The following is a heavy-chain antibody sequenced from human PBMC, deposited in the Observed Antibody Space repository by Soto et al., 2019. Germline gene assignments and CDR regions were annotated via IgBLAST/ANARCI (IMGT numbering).Heavy chain of an antibody. CDR3: PRDDNALDAFDI. D-gene: IGHD1-20*01. J-gene: IGHJ3*02. Sequence: ASVKVSCKASGYTFTSYGISWVRQAPGQGLEWMGWISAYNGNTNYAQKLQGRVTMTPDTSTSTAYMERRSLRGGDRGVYYCPRDDNALDAFDIWGQGTMVT. V-gene: IGHV1-18*01. CDR1: GYTFTSYG. CDR2: ISAYNGNT.